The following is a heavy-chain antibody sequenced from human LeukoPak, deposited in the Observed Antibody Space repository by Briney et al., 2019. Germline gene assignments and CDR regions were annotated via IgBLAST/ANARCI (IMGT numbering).Heavy chain of an antibody. J-gene: IGHJ4*02. CDR2: IYYSGST. CDR3: ARGTKWELLIVDY. CDR1: GGSISSYY. D-gene: IGHD1-26*01. V-gene: IGHV4-59*01. Sequence: KTSETLSLTCTVSGGSISSYYWSWIRQPPGKGLEWIGYIYYSGSTNYNPSLKSRVTISVDTSKNQFSLKLSSVTAADTAVYYCARGTKWELLIVDYWGQGTLVTVSS.